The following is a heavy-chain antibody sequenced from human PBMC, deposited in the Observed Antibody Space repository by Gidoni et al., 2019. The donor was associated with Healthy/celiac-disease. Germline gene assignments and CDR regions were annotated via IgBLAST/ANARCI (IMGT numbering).Heavy chain of an antibody. CDR3: AASYSHYYYYYMDV. D-gene: IGHD6-13*01. J-gene: IGHJ6*03. Sequence: QVQLVESGGGVVQPGRSLSICCAASVFTFSSYGMHWVRQAPGKGLEWVAVIWYDGSNKYYADSVKGRFTISRDNSKNTLYLQMNSLRAEDTAVYYCAASYSHYYYYYMDVWGKGTTVTVSS. V-gene: IGHV3-33*01. CDR2: IWYDGSNK. CDR1: VFTFSSYG.